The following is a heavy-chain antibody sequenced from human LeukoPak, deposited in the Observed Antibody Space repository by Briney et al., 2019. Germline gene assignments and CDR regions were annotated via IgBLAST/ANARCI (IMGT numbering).Heavy chain of an antibody. CDR3: ANLRDYFDY. CDR2: ISGSGSST. CDR1: GFTFSSYA. J-gene: IGHJ4*02. Sequence: GGSLRLTCAASGFTFSSYAMSWVRQAPGKGLEWVSAISGSGSSTYYADSVKGRFTISRDNSKNTLYLQMNSLRAEDTAVYYCANLRDYFDYWGQGTLVTVSS. V-gene: IGHV3-23*01.